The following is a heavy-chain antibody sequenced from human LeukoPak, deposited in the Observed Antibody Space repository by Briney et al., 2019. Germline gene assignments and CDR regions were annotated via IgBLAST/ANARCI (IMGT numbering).Heavy chain of an antibody. D-gene: IGHD6-6*01. CDR2: ISSSGSTI. Sequence: GGSLRLSCAAYGFTFSDYYMSWIRHAPGEGLEWVSYISSSGSTIYYADSVKGRFTISRDSAKNSLYLQMNSLRAEDTAVYYCARDSTRYSSSSWGYYYMDVWGKGTTVTVSS. CDR3: ARDSTRYSSSSWGYYYMDV. V-gene: IGHV3-11*01. CDR1: GFTFSDYY. J-gene: IGHJ6*03.